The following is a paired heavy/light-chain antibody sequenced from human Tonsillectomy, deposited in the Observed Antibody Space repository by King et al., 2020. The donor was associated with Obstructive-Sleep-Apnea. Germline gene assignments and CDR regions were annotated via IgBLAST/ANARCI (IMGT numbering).Light chain of an antibody. J-gene: IGLJ2*01. CDR3: GTWDNSLSGVV. CDR2: DNN. CDR1: NSNIGTNS. Sequence: QSVLTQPPSVSAAPGQKVTVSCSGNNSNIGTNSVSWYQHLPGTAPKVLIYDNNKRPSGIPDRFSGSKSGTSATLGITGLQTGDEADYYCGTWDNSLSGVVFGGGTKLTVL. V-gene: IGLV1-51*01.
Heavy chain of an antibody. V-gene: IGHV4-31*03. CDR1: GGSVSGGNYY. J-gene: IGHJ5*02. CDR2: IHYSGGT. CDR3: ARTSSRIRIQGP. Sequence: QMQLQESGPGLVKPSQTLSLTCTVSGGSVSGGNYYWSWIRQHPGKGLEWVGYIHYSGGTYYNPSLKGRVTISLDTSKNQFSLKLTSVTAADTAVFYCARTSSRIRIQGPWGQGKLVTVSS.